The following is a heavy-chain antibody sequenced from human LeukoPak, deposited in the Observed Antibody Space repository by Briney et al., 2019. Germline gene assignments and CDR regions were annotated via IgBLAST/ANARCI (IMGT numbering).Heavy chain of an antibody. CDR1: GFTFNTYT. V-gene: IGHV3-48*02. J-gene: IGHJ4*02. CDR2: ITWSDAATT. D-gene: IGHD2-15*01. CDR3: ARDTAYSFDY. Sequence: GGSLRLSCAASGFTFNTYTMNWVRLAPGKGLEWVSYITWSDAATTYYAGSVKGRFTISRDNAKNSVYLQMNSLRDEDTAVYYCARDTAYSFDYWGQGILVTVSS.